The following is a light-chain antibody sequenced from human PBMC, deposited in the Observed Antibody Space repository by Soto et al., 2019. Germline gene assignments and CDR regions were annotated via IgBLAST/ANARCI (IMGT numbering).Light chain of an antibody. CDR1: QSVSSD. CDR2: GAS. J-gene: IGKJ1*01. CDR3: QQYDNWPQT. Sequence: EIVMTQSPGTLSVSPGERATLSCRASQSVSSDLAWYQHKPGQAPRLLIYGASTRATGIPARFSGRGSGTEFTLTSSSLQSVDFAVYYCQQYDNWPQTFGQGTKVEIK. V-gene: IGKV3-15*01.